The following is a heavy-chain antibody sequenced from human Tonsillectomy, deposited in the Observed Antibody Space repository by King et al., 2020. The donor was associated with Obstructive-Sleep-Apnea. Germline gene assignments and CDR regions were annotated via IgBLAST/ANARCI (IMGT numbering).Heavy chain of an antibody. Sequence: VQLVESGGGLVQPGGSLRLSCAASGFTFSIYAMSWVRQAPGKGLEWVSAISGSGDSTYYADSVKGRFTISRDNFKNTLYLQMNSLRFEDTAVYYCAKDGSGTYYNPFDSWGQGTLVTVSS. J-gene: IGHJ4*02. CDR2: ISGSGDST. CDR3: AKDGSGTYYNPFDS. V-gene: IGHV3-23*04. CDR1: GFTFSIYA. D-gene: IGHD3-10*01.